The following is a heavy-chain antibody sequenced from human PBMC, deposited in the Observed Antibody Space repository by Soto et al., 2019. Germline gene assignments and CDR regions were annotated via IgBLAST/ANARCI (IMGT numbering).Heavy chain of an antibody. CDR3: AREKVGTTFFDN. CDR1: DFATGLGSC. Sequence: PAMPMSETWIISDFATGLGSCWSCFPRQKRKGLEWIGSIYPSVSSYHHPSLVSRLTLSIDPSQTQFSLTLESVTGADTALYYCAREKVGTTFFDNWGQGTQVTVS. CDR2: IYPSVSS. V-gene: IGHV4-38-2*02. J-gene: IGHJ4*02. D-gene: IGHD1-1*01.